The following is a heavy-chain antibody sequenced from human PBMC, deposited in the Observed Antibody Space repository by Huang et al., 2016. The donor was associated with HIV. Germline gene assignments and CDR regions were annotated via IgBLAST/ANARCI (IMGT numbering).Heavy chain of an antibody. CDR1: GYSFISYW. CDR3: ARLRYVDTASNGMDV. CDR2: ISPCDANS. Sequence: EVQLVQSGAEVKKPGESLKISWKGSGYSFISYWIGWVRQMPGKGLERMGIISPCDANSRYSPSFQVQVTISADKTSSTAYLQGSSLKASETAMYYCARLRYVDTASNGMDVWGQGTTVTVSS. J-gene: IGHJ6*02. V-gene: IGHV5-51*01. D-gene: IGHD5-18*01.